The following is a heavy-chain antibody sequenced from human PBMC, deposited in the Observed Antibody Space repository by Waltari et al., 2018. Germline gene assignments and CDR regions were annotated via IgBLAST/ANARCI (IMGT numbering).Heavy chain of an antibody. CDR1: CGSISSGGYY. CDR3: ARVPYHLYYFDY. J-gene: IGHJ4*02. CDR2: IYYSGST. Sequence: QVQLQESGPGLVKPSQTLSLTCTVSCGSISSGGYYWIWIRQHPGKGLEWIGYIYYSGSTYYNPSLKSRVTISVDTSKNQFSLKLSSVTAADTAVYYCARVPYHLYYFDYWGQGTLVTVSS. V-gene: IGHV4-31*03.